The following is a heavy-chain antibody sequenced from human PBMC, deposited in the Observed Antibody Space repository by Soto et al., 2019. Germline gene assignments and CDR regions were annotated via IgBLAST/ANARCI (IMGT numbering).Heavy chain of an antibody. V-gene: IGHV3-30*03. J-gene: IGHJ6*02. Sequence: GGSLKLSCAASGFTFSTYGMHWVRQAPGKGLEWVAVISYDGVNKYYADSVKGRFTISRDNSKNTLYLQMNSLRVEDTAMYYCVRENYYRGMDVWGQGTAVTVSS. CDR2: ISYDGVNK. CDR3: VRENYYRGMDV. CDR1: GFTFSTYG.